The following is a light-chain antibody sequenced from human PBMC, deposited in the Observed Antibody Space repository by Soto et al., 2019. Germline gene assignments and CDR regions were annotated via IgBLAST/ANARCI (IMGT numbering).Light chain of an antibody. V-gene: IGKV1-33*01. CDR1: QDINKN. Sequence: DIQMTQSPSSLSASVGDRVTITCQARQDINKNLILYQQKPGKAPKLLIYDASDLETGVPSRFSGSGSGTGFTFTISSLQPEDFATYYCQQYESLPLTFGQATRLENK. CDR2: DAS. J-gene: IGKJ5*01. CDR3: QQYESLPLT.